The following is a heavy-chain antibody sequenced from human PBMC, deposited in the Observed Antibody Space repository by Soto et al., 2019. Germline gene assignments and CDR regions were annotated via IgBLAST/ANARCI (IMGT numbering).Heavy chain of an antibody. CDR2: INSGDGNT. Sequence: ASVKVSCKASGYTFTNYPMHWVRQAPGQRLEWLGWINSGDGNTKCSPKFQGRVTLARDTSAGTIYMELSSLTLEDTAVYYCASGHCIGDCYFDYWGQGTLVTVSS. J-gene: IGHJ4*02. V-gene: IGHV1-3*01. D-gene: IGHD2-15*01. CDR1: GYTFTNYP. CDR3: ASGHCIGDCYFDY.